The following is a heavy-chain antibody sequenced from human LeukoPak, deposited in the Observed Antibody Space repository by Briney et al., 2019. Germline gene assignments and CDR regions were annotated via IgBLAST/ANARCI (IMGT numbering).Heavy chain of an antibody. CDR1: GFSFSKHG. V-gene: IGHV3-23*01. Sequence: GGSLTLSCEASGFSFSKHGLNWVRQAPGKGLEWVSAISGSGGSTYYADSVKGRFTISRDNSKNTLYLQMNSLRAEDTAVYYCAKVQGAYYDFWSGYFPDYWGQGTLVTVSS. CDR3: AKVQGAYYDFWSGYFPDY. CDR2: ISGSGGST. J-gene: IGHJ4*02. D-gene: IGHD3-3*01.